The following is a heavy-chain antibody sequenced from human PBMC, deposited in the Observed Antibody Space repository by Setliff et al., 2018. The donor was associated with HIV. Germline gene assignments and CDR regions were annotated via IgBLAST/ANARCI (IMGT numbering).Heavy chain of an antibody. CDR1: GFSFGSYW. CDR2: ISIDGSDR. Sequence: GGSLRLSCAASGFSFGSYWMSWVRQAPGKGLEWVAVISIDGSDRYYSDSVKGRFTISRDSSKKTLYLQMNRLTSEDTAVYYCARAFGYHDFWSGYSGDEFDIWGQGTLVTVSS. V-gene: IGHV3-30*03. CDR3: ARAFGYHDFWSGYSGDEFDI. D-gene: IGHD3-3*01. J-gene: IGHJ3*02.